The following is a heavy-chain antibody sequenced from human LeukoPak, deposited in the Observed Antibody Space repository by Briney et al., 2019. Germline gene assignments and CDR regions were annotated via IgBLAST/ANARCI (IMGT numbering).Heavy chain of an antibody. V-gene: IGHV3-23*01. CDR1: GFTFSSYA. J-gene: IGHJ6*03. CDR2: ISIDGGRT. Sequence: PGGSLRLSCAASGFTFSSYAMSWVRQAPGKGPVWVSTISIDGGRTYYADSVKGRFTVSRDTSKNTLYLQMNSLRAEDTAVYYCARKGIGSSRYQNMDVWGKGTTVNVSS. CDR3: ARKGIGSSRYQNMDV. D-gene: IGHD6-25*01.